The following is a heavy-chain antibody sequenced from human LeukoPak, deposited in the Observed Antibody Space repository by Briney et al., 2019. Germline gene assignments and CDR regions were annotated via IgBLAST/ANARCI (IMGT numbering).Heavy chain of an antibody. CDR2: IYYSGST. J-gene: IGHJ4*02. Sequence: SETLSLTCTVSGGSISSYYWSWIRQPPGKGLEWIGYIYYSGSTNYNPSLKSRVTISVDKSKNQFSLKLSSVTAADTAVYYCATIEILTGYYWRDYWGQGTLVTVSS. CDR1: GGSISSYY. D-gene: IGHD3-9*01. V-gene: IGHV4-59*12. CDR3: ATIEILTGYYWRDY.